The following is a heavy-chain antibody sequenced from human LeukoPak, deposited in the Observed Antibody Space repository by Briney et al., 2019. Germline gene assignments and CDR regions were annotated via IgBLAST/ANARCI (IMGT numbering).Heavy chain of an antibody. J-gene: IGHJ4*02. CDR2: ISSSSSYI. CDR1: GFSFSFSN. CDR3: AKDYHYDILSGYFDY. D-gene: IGHD3-9*01. Sequence: GGSLRLSCAASGFSFSFSNMNWVRQAPGKGLEWVSSISSSSSYIYYADSVKGRFTISRDNAKNSLYLQMNSLRAEDTAVYYCAKDYHYDILSGYFDYWGQGTLVTVSS. V-gene: IGHV3-21*01.